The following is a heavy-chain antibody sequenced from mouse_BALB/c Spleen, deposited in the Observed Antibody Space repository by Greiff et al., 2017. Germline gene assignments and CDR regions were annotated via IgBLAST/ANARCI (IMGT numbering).Heavy chain of an antibody. Sequence: QVQLQQSGAELVRPGTSVKVSCKASGYAFTNYLIEWVKQRPGQGLEWIGVINPGSGGTNYNEKFKGKATLTADKSSSTAYMQLSSLTSDDSAVYFCARRPAYYGNYEDDYWGQGTTLTVSS. CDR1: GYAFTNYL. CDR3: ARRPAYYGNYEDDY. V-gene: IGHV1-54*01. D-gene: IGHD2-10*01. CDR2: INPGSGGT. J-gene: IGHJ2*01.